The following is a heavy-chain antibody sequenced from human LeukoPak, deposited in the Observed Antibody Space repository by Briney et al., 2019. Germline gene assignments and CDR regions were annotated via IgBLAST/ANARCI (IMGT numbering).Heavy chain of an antibody. CDR2: INPNSGGT. V-gene: IGHV1-2*02. CDR3: ARGALGYAIGGLDY. Sequence: GASVKVSCKASGYTFTSYGISWVRQAPGQGLEWMGWINPNSGGTNYAQKFQGRVTMTRDTSISTAYMELSRLRSDDTAVYYCARGALGYAIGGLDYWGQGTLVTVSS. D-gene: IGHD2-8*01. J-gene: IGHJ4*02. CDR1: GYTFTSYG.